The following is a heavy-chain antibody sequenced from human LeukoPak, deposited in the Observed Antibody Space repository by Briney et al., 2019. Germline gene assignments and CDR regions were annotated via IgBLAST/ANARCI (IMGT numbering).Heavy chain of an antibody. CDR2: ISSSGSTI. CDR1: GFTFSDYY. CDR3: ARVTYYYDSSGSSYYYGMDV. Sequence: GGSLRLSCAASGFTFSDYYMSWIRQAPGKGLEWVSYISSSGSTIYYADSVKGRFTISRDNAKNSLYLQMNSLRAEDMAVYYCARVTYYYDSSGSSYYYGMDVWGQGTTVTVSS. D-gene: IGHD3-22*01. V-gene: IGHV3-11*01. J-gene: IGHJ6*02.